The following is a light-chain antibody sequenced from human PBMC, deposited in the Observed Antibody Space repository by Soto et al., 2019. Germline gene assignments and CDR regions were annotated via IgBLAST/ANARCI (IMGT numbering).Light chain of an antibody. CDR3: CSYAGRYILV. CDR2: DVS. Sequence: QSALTQPRSVSGSPGQSVTISCTGTSSDVGGYNYVSWYRQHPGKAPKLMIYDVSKRPSGVPDRFSGSKSGNTASLTISGLQAEDEADYYCCSYAGRYILVFGGGTKLTVL. CDR1: SSDVGGYNY. V-gene: IGLV2-11*01. J-gene: IGLJ2*01.